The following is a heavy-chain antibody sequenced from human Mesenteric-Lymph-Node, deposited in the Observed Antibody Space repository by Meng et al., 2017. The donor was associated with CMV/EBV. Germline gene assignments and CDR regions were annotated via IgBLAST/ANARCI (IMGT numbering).Heavy chain of an antibody. V-gene: IGHV1-69*02. J-gene: IGHJ5*02. Sequence: QVKLVQSGAEVKKPGPWWKVSCKASGGTFSSYTISWVRQAPGQGLEWMGRIIPILGIANYAQKFQGRVTITADKSTSTAYMELSSLRSEDTAVYYCAGGIAAAGSRWFDPWGQGTLVTVSS. D-gene: IGHD6-13*01. CDR2: IIPILGIA. CDR3: AGGIAAAGSRWFDP. CDR1: GGTFSSYT.